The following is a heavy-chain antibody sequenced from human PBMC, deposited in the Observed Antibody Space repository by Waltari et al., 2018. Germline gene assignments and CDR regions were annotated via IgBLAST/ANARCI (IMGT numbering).Heavy chain of an antibody. D-gene: IGHD3-22*01. CDR2: RNPHGAAP. V-gene: IGHV1-8*02. CDR3: ARASSGYYKRVPFDY. CDR1: GYTFTHYD. J-gene: IGHJ4*02. Sequence: QVQLVQSGTEVQKPGASVKVSCQASGYTFTHYDINWVRQATGQGLEWLGWRNPHGAAPGYARHVQGRVTMTRNISIITVYMELSSLRSEDTAVYYCARASSGYYKRVPFDYWGQGTLVIVSS.